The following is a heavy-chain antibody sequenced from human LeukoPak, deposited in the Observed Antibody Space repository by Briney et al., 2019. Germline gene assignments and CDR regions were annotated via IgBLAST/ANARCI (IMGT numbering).Heavy chain of an antibody. D-gene: IGHD3-10*01. V-gene: IGHV4-34*01. CDR2: IDHEGNT. CDR1: GGSLSDYY. CDR3: ARHRGYGSGSYFFDY. J-gene: IGHJ4*02. Sequence: SETLSLPCAVYGGSLSDYYWTWIRQPPGRGLEWIGEIDHEGNTNYSPSLKSRVTISVDTSKKQFSLKLSSVTAADTAVYYCARHRGYGSGSYFFDYWGQGTLVTVSS.